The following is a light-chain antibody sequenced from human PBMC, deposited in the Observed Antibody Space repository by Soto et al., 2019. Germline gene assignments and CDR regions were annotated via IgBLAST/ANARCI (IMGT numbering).Light chain of an antibody. CDR2: EDS. Sequence: QSVLTQPASVSGSPGQSITISCTGTSSDVGGYNYVSWFQQHPGKAPKLMIYEDSNRPSGVSNRFSGSKSGNTASLTISGLQAEDEADYYCSSYTDSSNYVFGTGTKVTVL. V-gene: IGLV2-14*01. J-gene: IGLJ1*01. CDR3: SSYTDSSNYV. CDR1: SSDVGGYNY.